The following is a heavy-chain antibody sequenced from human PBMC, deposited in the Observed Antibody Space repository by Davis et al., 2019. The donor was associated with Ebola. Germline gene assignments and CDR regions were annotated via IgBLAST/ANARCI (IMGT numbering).Heavy chain of an antibody. CDR2: ISDSGQTI. CDR3: VRQGVIAQWLGSVYFDY. V-gene: IGHV3-23*01. CDR1: GFTFDSHG. D-gene: IGHD6-19*01. J-gene: IGHJ4*02. Sequence: GGSLRLSCAASGFTFDSHGMSWVRQVPRQGLEWVSSISDSGQTILYTDSVTGRFTISRDESTNTIHRQMNSLRAEDTALYFCVRQGVIAQWLGSVYFDYWGQGILVTVSS.